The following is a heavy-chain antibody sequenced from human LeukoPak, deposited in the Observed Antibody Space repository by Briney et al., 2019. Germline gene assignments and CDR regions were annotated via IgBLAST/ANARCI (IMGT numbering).Heavy chain of an antibody. D-gene: IGHD3-22*01. J-gene: IGHJ5*02. CDR2: INPNSGGT. Sequence: ASVKVSCKASGYTFTGYYMHWVRQAPGQGHEWMGWINPNSGGTNYAQKFQGRVTMTRDTSISTAYMELSRLRSDDTAVYYCARENYYDSSGYLNWFDPWGQGTLVTVSS. CDR1: GYTFTGYY. CDR3: ARENYYDSSGYLNWFDP. V-gene: IGHV1-2*02.